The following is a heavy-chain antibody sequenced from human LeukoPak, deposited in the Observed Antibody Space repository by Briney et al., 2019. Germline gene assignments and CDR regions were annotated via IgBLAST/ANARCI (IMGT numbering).Heavy chain of an antibody. CDR2: IIPISGTA. V-gene: IGHV1-69*06. Sequence: SVKVSCKASGGTFSSYAISWVRQAPGQGLEWMGGIIPISGTANYAQKFQGRVTITADKSTSTAYMELSSLRSEDTAVYYCARDQGYSSSWYSSDAFDIWGQGTMVTVSS. CDR1: GGTFSSYA. J-gene: IGHJ3*02. D-gene: IGHD6-13*01. CDR3: ARDQGYSSSWYSSDAFDI.